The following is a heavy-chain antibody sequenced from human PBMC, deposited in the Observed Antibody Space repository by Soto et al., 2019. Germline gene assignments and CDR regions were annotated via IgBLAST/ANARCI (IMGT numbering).Heavy chain of an antibody. V-gene: IGHV4-59*11. CDR1: GGSISNHY. D-gene: IGHD1-1*01. CDR3: TRANWYSEY. CDR2: IYYNGNT. Sequence: QVQLQESGPGLAKPSETLSLTCSVSGGSISNHYWSWIRQPPGKGLEWIGYIYYNGNTNYNPSLKSRVTMSLDTSRKQISLKVTAVSAAHTAVYYCTRANWYSEYWGQGTLVTVSS. J-gene: IGHJ4*02.